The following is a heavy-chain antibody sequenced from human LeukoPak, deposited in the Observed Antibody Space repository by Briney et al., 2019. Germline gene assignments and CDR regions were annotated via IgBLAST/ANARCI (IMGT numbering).Heavy chain of an antibody. V-gene: IGHV3-72*01. D-gene: IGHD2-15*01. J-gene: IGHJ1*01. CDR1: GFTLSNHY. Sequence: GGSLRLSCAASGFTLSNHYSDSVRQPPGKGLEWVAQIRKKSDSYTTDYAASVKARFTISRDDSTNSVYLQMSSLKSEDTAVYYCAYIGSGGSNTRWGEGTVVTVST. CDR2: IRKKSDSYTT. CDR3: AYIGSGGSNTR.